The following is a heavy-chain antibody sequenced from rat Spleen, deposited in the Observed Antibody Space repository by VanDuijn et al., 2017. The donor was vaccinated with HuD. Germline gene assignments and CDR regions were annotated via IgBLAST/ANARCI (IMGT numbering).Heavy chain of an antibody. Sequence: EVQLQESGPGLVKPSQSLSLTCSVTGYDITSNFWGWIRKFPGNKMEWMGYISYSGSTSYHPSLKSRVSITRDTSKNQFFLQLNSVTTEDTATYYCARHGYNSYFDYWGQGVMVTVSS. CDR2: ISYSGST. D-gene: IGHD1-9*01. CDR3: ARHGYNSYFDY. J-gene: IGHJ2*01. CDR1: GYDITSNF. V-gene: IGHV3-1*01.